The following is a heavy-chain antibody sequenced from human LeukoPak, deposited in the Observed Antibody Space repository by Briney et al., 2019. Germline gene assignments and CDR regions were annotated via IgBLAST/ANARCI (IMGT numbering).Heavy chain of an antibody. D-gene: IGHD6-25*01. CDR2: IYYSGST. CDR1: GGSINSYY. CDR3: ARLRGYSSELRYFQH. Sequence: SETLSLTCTVSGGSINSYYWSWIRQPPGKGLERIGYIYYSGSTNYNPSLKSRVTISLHTSKNQFSLTLSSVTAADTAVYYCARLRGYSSELRYFQHWGQGTLVTVSS. J-gene: IGHJ1*01. V-gene: IGHV4-59*01.